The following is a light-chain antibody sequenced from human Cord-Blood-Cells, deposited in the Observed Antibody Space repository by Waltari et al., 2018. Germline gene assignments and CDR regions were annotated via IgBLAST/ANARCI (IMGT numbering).Light chain of an antibody. Sequence: QSALTQPASVSGSPGQSITISCTGTSSDVGGYNYFSWYQQHPGQAPKLMIYDVSKRPSGVSNRFSGSKSGNTASLTISGLQAEDEADYYCCSYAGSRTVVFGGGTKLTVL. J-gene: IGLJ2*01. V-gene: IGLV2-14*01. CDR2: DVS. CDR1: SSDVGGYNY. CDR3: CSYAGSRTVV.